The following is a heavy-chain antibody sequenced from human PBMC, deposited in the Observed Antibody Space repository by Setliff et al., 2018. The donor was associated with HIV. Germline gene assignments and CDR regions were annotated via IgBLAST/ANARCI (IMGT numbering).Heavy chain of an antibody. CDR2: IKQDGSEK. CDR1: GFTFSSYW. Sequence: LRLSCAASGFTFSSYWMSWVRQAPGKGLEWVANIKQDGSEKYYVDSVKGRFTISRDNAQNSLYLHMNSLRVEDTAVYYCAREIVVVVATTDSFDAFDVWGQGTMVTVSS. J-gene: IGHJ3*01. CDR3: AREIVVVVATTDSFDAFDV. D-gene: IGHD2-15*01. V-gene: IGHV3-7*03.